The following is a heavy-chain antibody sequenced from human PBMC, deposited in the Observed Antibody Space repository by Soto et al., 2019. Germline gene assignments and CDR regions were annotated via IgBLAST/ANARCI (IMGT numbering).Heavy chain of an antibody. CDR2: ISSSSSTI. CDR3: ARAGYYGSGILL. J-gene: IGHJ4*02. D-gene: IGHD3-10*01. Sequence: EVQLVESGGGLVQPGGSLRLSCAASGFTFNSYSMNWVRQAPGKGLEWVSYISSSSSTIYYADSVKGRFTISRDNAKNSLYLQKNSLRDEDTAVYYCARAGYYGSGILLWGQGTLVTVSS. V-gene: IGHV3-48*02. CDR1: GFTFNSYS.